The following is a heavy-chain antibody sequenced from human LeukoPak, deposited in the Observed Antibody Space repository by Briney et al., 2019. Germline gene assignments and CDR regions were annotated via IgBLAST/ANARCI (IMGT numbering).Heavy chain of an antibody. J-gene: IGHJ6*02. D-gene: IGHD4-17*01. CDR3: ASKDTVTGSYGMDV. Sequence: PSETLSLTCAVYGGSFSGYYWSWIRQPPGKGLEWIGEINHSGSTNYNPSLKSRVTISVDTSKNQFSLKLSSVTAADTAVYYCASKDTVTGSYGMDVWGQGTTVTVSS. V-gene: IGHV4-34*01. CDR1: GGSFSGYY. CDR2: INHSGST.